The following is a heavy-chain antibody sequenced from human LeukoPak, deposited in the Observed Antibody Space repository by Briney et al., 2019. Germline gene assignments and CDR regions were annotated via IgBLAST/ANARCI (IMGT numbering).Heavy chain of an antibody. CDR1: GFTFSSYG. Sequence: GGSLRLSCAASGFTFSSYGMHWVRQAPGKGLEWVAFIRSDGSNKYYADSVKGRFTISRDNSKLYLQMNSLRAEDTAVYYCAKDAIVVVTATPYYYYYMDVWGKGTTVTISS. J-gene: IGHJ6*03. CDR2: IRSDGSNK. D-gene: IGHD2-21*02. V-gene: IGHV3-30*02. CDR3: AKDAIVVVTATPYYYYYMDV.